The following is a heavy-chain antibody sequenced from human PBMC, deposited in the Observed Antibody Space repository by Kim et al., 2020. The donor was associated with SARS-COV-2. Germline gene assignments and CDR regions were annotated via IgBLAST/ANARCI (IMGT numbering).Heavy chain of an antibody. Sequence: SETLSLTCTVSGGSISIYYWNWIRQPPGKGLEWIGYIYNSGSTTYNPSFRSRVTISVDTSKNQFSLKLNSVTAADSAVYYCVRDRELGSWGQGILVTVSS. CDR1: GGSISIYY. CDR3: VRDRELGS. V-gene: IGHV4-59*01. J-gene: IGHJ5*01. CDR2: IYNSGST.